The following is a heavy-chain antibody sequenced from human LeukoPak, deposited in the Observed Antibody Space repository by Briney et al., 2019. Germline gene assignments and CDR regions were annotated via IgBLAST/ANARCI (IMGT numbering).Heavy chain of an antibody. J-gene: IGHJ4*02. D-gene: IGHD4-17*01. V-gene: IGHV4-34*01. CDR1: GGSFSGYY. CDR2: INHSGST. CDR3: ARPLYGDYGAGLVY. Sequence: SETLSLTCAVYGGSFSGYYWSWIRQPPGKGLEWIGEINHSGSTNYNPSLKSRVTISVDTSKNQFSLKLSSVTAADTAVYYCARPLYGDYGAGLVYWGQVTLVTVSS.